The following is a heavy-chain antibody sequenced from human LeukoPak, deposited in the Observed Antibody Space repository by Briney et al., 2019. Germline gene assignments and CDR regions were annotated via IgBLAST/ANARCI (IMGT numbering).Heavy chain of an antibody. D-gene: IGHD1-26*01. V-gene: IGHV1-69*13. J-gene: IGHJ5*02. CDR3: ARGLPIVSRSYYPFDP. CDR2: IIPIFGTA. Sequence: SVKVSCTASGGTFSSYAISWVRQAPGQGLEWMGGIIPIFGTANYAQKFQGRVTITADESTSTAYMELSSLRSEDTAVYYCARGLPIVSRSYYPFDPWGQGTLVTVSS. CDR1: GGTFSSYA.